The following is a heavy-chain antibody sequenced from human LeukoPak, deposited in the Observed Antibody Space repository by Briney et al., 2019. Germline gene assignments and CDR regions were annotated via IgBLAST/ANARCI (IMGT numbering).Heavy chain of an antibody. CDR3: ARQSSSGWYGGYEYYFDY. CDR1: GYTFTSYG. V-gene: IGHV1-18*01. Sequence: ASVKVSCKASGYTFTSYGISWVRQAPGQGLEWMGWISAYNGNTNYAQKLQGRVTMTTDTSTSTAYMELRSLRSDDTAVYYCARQSSSGWYGGYEYYFDYWGQGTLVTVSS. D-gene: IGHD6-19*01. CDR2: ISAYNGNT. J-gene: IGHJ4*02.